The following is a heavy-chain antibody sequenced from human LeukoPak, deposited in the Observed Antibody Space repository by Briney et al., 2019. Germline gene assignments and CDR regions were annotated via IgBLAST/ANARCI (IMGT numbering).Heavy chain of an antibody. Sequence: SSETLSLTCTVSGGSISSGDYYWSWIRQPPGKGLEWNGYIYYSGNTYYNPSLKSRVTISVDTSKNQFSLKLSSVTAADTAVYYCARGGIVVVPAAIRGWFDPWGQGTLVTVSS. J-gene: IGHJ5*02. CDR2: IYYSGNT. D-gene: IGHD2-2*01. V-gene: IGHV4-30-4*01. CDR3: ARGGIVVVPAAIRGWFDP. CDR1: GGSISSGDYY.